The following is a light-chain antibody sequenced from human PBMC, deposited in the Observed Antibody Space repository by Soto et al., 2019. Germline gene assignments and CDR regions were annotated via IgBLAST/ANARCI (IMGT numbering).Light chain of an antibody. J-gene: IGLJ1*01. CDR2: DVN. CDR1: SSDFGVSNY. V-gene: IGLV2-14*03. Sequence: QSVLTQPASVSGPPGQSITVSCSGISSDFGVSNYVSWYQQHPGKAPRLIIFDVNNRPAGVSPRFSGSKSGDTASLTISGLQTEDEAHYFCTSYTGNALYVFGPGTKVTVL. CDR3: TSYTGNALYV.